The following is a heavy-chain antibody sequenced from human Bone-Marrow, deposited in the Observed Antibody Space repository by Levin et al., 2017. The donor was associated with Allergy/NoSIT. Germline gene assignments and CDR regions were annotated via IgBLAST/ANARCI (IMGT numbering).Heavy chain of an antibody. V-gene: IGHV1-46*01. CDR2: INPSGGST. CDR3: ATKGHYGDYFDY. D-gene: IGHD4-17*01. J-gene: IGHJ4*02. CDR1: GYTFTSYY. Sequence: RASVKVSCKASGYTFTSYYMHWVRQAPGQGLEWMGIINPSGGSTSYAQKFQGRVTMTRDTSTSTVFMDLSSLRSEDTAVYYCATKGHYGDYFDYWGQGTLVTVSS.